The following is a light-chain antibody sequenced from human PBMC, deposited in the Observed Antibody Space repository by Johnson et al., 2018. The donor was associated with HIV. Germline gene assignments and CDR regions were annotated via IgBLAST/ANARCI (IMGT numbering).Light chain of an antibody. CDR3: GTWDDSLSALYV. CDR1: SSNIGNNY. J-gene: IGLJ1*01. V-gene: IGLV1-51*02. Sequence: QSVLTQPPSVSAAPGQKVTISCYGSSSNIGNNYVSWYQQLPGTAPKLLIYESNKRPSGIPDRFSGSKSGTSATLGITGLQTGDEADYYCGTWDDSLSALYVFGTGTKVTVL. CDR2: ESN.